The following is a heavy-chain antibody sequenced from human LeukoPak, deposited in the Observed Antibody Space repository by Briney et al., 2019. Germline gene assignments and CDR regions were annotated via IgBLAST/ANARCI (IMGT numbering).Heavy chain of an antibody. J-gene: IGHJ4*02. V-gene: IGHV1-69*05. CDR3: ARLTTVTTLTSPTNFDY. Sequence: SVKVSCKASGGTFSSYAISWVRQAPGQGLEWMGGIIPIFGTANYAQKFQGRVTMTTDTSTSTACMELRSLRSDDTAVYFCARLTTVTTLTSPTNFDYWGQGTLVTVSS. CDR2: IIPIFGTA. CDR1: GGTFSSYA. D-gene: IGHD4-17*01.